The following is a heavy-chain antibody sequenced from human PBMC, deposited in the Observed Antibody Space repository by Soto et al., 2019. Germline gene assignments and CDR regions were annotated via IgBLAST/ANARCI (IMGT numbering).Heavy chain of an antibody. D-gene: IGHD3-22*01. J-gene: IGHJ6*02. CDR2: INPNSGGT. V-gene: IGHV1-2*04. CDR1: GYTFTGYY. CDR3: AREFYYDSSGYCYGSGDYYYYGMDV. Sequence: GASVKVSCKASGYTFTGYYRHWVRQAPGQGREWMGWINPNSGGTNYAQKFQGWVTMTRDTSISTAYMELSRLRSDDTAVYYCAREFYYDSSGYCYGSGDYYYYGMDVWGQGTTVTSP.